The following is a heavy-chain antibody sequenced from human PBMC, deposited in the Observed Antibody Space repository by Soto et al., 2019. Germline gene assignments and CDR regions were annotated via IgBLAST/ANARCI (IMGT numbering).Heavy chain of an antibody. V-gene: IGHV4-39*07. Sequence: SETLSLTCTVSGGSISSSSYYWGWIRQPPGKGLEWIGSIYYSGSTYYNPSLKSRVTISVDTSKNQFSLKLSSVTAADTAVYYCARAIVTMIVPSSYAFDIWGQGTMVTVSS. CDR1: GGSISSSSYY. CDR3: ARAIVTMIVPSSYAFDI. J-gene: IGHJ3*02. CDR2: IYYSGST. D-gene: IGHD3-22*01.